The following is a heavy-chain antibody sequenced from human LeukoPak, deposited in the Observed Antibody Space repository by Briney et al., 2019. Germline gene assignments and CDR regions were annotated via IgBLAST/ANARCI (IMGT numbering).Heavy chain of an antibody. Sequence: SQNLSLNCAISGDNVSSNSATWNWIRQSPSRGLEWLGRTYYRSKWYNDYAVSVKSRITIIPDTSKNQFSLQLNSVTPDDTALYYCTGDRGVGAAVFFDYWGLGTLVTVSS. V-gene: IGHV6-1*01. D-gene: IGHD6-13*01. CDR3: TGDRGVGAAVFFDY. CDR2: TYYRSKWYN. CDR1: GDNVSSNSAT. J-gene: IGHJ4*02.